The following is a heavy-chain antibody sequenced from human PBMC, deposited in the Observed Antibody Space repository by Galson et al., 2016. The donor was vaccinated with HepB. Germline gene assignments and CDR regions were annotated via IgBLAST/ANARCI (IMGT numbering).Heavy chain of an antibody. V-gene: IGHV1-3*01. CDR2: TNAGNGNT. J-gene: IGHJ5*01. CDR3: ARKRLGAANWFDS. Sequence: SGYRFTTYSIHWVRQAPGQGLEWMGWTNAGNGNTKLSEKFQARVAISTDTAATTAYMELNNLTSEDTAVYYCARKRLGAANWFDSWGQGTLVRVSS. CDR1: GYRFTTYS. D-gene: IGHD3-10*01.